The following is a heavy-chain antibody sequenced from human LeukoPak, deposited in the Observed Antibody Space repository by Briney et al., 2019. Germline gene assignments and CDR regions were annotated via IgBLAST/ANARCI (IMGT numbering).Heavy chain of an antibody. J-gene: IGHJ3*02. CDR3: AKSARLVRGVLDVFDI. CDR2: IRYDGSNK. CDR1: GFTFSSYG. D-gene: IGHD3-10*01. V-gene: IGHV3-30*02. Sequence: PGGSLRLSCAASGFTFSSYGMHWVRQAPGKGLEWVAFIRYDGSNKYYADSVKGRFTISRDNSKNSLYLQMNSLRAEDTALYYCAKSARLVRGVLDVFDIWGQGTMVTVSS.